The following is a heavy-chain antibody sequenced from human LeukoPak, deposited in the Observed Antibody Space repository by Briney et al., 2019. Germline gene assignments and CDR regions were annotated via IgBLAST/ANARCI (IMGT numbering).Heavy chain of an antibody. V-gene: IGHV3-7*03. Sequence: PGGSLRLSCAASGFTFSSYWMSWVRQAPGKGLEWVANIKQDGSEKYYVDSVKGRFTISRDNAKNSLYLQMNSLRAEDTAVYYCARDSNYDSSGYYPGKYYYYYGMDVWGQGTTVTVSS. J-gene: IGHJ6*02. CDR2: IKQDGSEK. CDR3: ARDSNYDSSGYYPGKYYYYYGMDV. D-gene: IGHD3-22*01. CDR1: GFTFSSYW.